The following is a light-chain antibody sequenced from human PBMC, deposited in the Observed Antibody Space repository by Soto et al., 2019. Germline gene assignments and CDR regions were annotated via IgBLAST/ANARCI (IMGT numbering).Light chain of an antibody. CDR3: QQYNNWPYT. V-gene: IGKV3-15*01. J-gene: IGKJ2*01. CDR1: QSVSSN. Sequence: EIVMTQSPATLSVSPGERATLSCRASQSVSSNFAWYQQKPGQAPRLLIYGASTRATGIPARFSVSGSGTEFTLTISSLQSEDFAVYYCQQYNNWPYTFGQGTKLEIK. CDR2: GAS.